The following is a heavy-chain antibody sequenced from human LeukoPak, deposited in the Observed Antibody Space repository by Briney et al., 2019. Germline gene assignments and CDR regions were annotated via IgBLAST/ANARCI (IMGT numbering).Heavy chain of an antibody. CDR1: GGSFSGYY. D-gene: IGHD3-3*01. CDR2: INHSGST. J-gene: IGHJ5*02. Sequence: MSSETLSLTCAVYGGSFSGYYWSWIRQPPGKGLEWNGEINHSGSTNYNPSLKSRVTISVDTSKNQFSLKLSSVTAADTAVYYCARGSYDFWSGYYAAWFDPWGQGTLVTVSS. V-gene: IGHV4-34*01. CDR3: ARGSYDFWSGYYAAWFDP.